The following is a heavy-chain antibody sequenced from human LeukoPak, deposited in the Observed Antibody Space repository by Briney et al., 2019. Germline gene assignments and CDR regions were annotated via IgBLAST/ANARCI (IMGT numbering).Heavy chain of an antibody. Sequence: NPGGSLRLSCAASGFAFSSYSVNWVRQAPGKGLEWVSSISSSSSYIYYADSVKGRFTISRDNAKNSLYLQMNSLRAEDTAVYYCARVASGSYSYYYYYGMDVWGQGTTVTVSS. D-gene: IGHD1-26*01. CDR3: ARVASGSYSYYYYYGMDV. J-gene: IGHJ6*02. CDR1: GFAFSSYS. V-gene: IGHV3-21*01. CDR2: ISSSSSYI.